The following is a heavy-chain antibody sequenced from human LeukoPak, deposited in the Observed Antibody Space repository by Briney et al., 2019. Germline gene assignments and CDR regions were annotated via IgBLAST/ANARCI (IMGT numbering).Heavy chain of an antibody. D-gene: IGHD6-19*01. CDR2: ISSSSSYI. V-gene: IGHV3-21*01. J-gene: IGHJ4*02. Sequence: PGGSLRLSCAASGFTFSSYSMNWVRQAPGKGLEWVSSISSSSSYIYYADSVKGRFTISRDNAKNSLYLQMNSLRAEDTAVYYCARDSSGWYYFDYWGQGTLVTVSS. CDR1: GFTFSSYS. CDR3: ARDSSGWYYFDY.